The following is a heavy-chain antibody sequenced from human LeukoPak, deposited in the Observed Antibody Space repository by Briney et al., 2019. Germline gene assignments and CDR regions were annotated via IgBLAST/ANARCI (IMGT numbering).Heavy chain of an antibody. CDR2: ISSSSSYI. CDR1: GFTFSSYS. J-gene: IGHJ4*02. D-gene: IGHD2-2*01. Sequence: TGGSLRLSCAASGFTFSSYSMNWVRQAPGKGLEWVSSISSSSSYIYYADSVKGRFTISRDNAKNSLYLQMNSLRSEDTAVYYCASGRTDIVVVPATLRNYYFDYWGQGTLVTVSS. V-gene: IGHV3-21*04. CDR3: ASGRTDIVVVPATLRNYYFDY.